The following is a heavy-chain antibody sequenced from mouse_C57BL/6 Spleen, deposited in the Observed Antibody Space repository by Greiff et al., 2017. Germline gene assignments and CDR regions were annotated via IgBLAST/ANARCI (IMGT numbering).Heavy chain of an antibody. CDR3: ASTAQAVAMDY. Sequence: QVQLHQPGAELVKPGASVKMSCKASGYTFTSYWLTWVKQRPGQGLEWIGDIYPGSGSTNYNEKFKSKATLTVDTSSSTAYMQLSSLTSEDSAVYYCASTAQAVAMDYWGQGTSVTVSS. V-gene: IGHV1-55*01. CDR1: GYTFTSYW. J-gene: IGHJ4*01. D-gene: IGHD3-2*02. CDR2: IYPGSGST.